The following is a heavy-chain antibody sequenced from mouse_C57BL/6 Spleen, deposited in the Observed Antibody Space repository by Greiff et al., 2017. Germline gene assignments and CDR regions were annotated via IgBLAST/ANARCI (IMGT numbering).Heavy chain of an antibody. CDR1: GFTFSDYG. D-gene: IGHD2-3*01. CDR2: ISSGSSTI. CDR3: ARRDGCFLYAMDY. V-gene: IGHV5-17*01. J-gene: IGHJ4*01. Sequence: EVQVVESGGGLVKPGGSLKLSCAASGFTFSDYGMHWVRQAPEKGLEWVAYISSGSSTIYYADTVKGRFTISRDNAKNTLFLQMTSLRSEDTAIYDCARRDGCFLYAMDYWGKGASVTVSS.